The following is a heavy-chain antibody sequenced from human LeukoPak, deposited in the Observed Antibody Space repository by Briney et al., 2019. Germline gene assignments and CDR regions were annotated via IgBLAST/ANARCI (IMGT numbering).Heavy chain of an antibody. Sequence: PGGSLRLSCAPSGFTFSSYGMHGVRQAPRRGLAGVAVIWYVGSNKYYPDSVKGRFTISRDKSKNTLYLQMNSLRAEDTAVYDCARGTPLFGVVIRPTYGMDVWGQGTTVTVSS. V-gene: IGHV3-33*01. J-gene: IGHJ6*02. CDR3: ARGTPLFGVVIRPTYGMDV. D-gene: IGHD3-3*01. CDR1: GFTFSSYG. CDR2: IWYVGSNK.